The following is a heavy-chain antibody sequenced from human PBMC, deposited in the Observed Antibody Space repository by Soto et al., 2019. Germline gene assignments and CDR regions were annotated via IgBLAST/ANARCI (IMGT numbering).Heavy chain of an antibody. CDR3: ARVRDLGYDSSGYSLDPFDY. Sequence: SVKVSCKASGGTFSSYTISWVRQAPGQGLEWMGRIIPILGIAYYAQKFQGRVTITADKSTSTAYMELSSLRSDDTAVYYCARVRDLGYDSSGYSLDPFDYWGQGTLVTVSS. J-gene: IGHJ4*02. D-gene: IGHD3-22*01. V-gene: IGHV1-69*02. CDR1: GGTFSSYT. CDR2: IIPILGIA.